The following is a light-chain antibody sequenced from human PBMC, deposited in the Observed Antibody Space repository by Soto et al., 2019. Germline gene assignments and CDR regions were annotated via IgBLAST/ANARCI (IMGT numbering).Light chain of an antibody. V-gene: IGLV2-14*03. CDR3: SSYTSSNTLL. Sequence: QSALTQPASVSGSPGQSITVSCTGTSSDVGGYNYVSWYQQHPGKAPKLIIYDVNNRPSGVSNRFSGSKSGNTASLTISGLQAEDEAEYYCSSYTSSNTLLFGGGTKVTVL. J-gene: IGLJ2*01. CDR2: DVN. CDR1: SSDVGGYNY.